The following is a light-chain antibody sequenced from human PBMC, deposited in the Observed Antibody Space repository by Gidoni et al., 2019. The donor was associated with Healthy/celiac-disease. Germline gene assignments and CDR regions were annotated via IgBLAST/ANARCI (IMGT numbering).Light chain of an antibody. CDR1: QSISSY. J-gene: IGKJ4*01. CDR2: AAS. Sequence: DIRMTQSPSSLSASVGDRVTITCRASQSISSYLNWYQQKPGKAPKLLIYAASSLQRGVPSRFSGSGSGTDFTLTISSLHPEDFAPYYCQQSYSTPLTFGGGTPVEL. CDR3: QQSYSTPLT. V-gene: IGKV1-39*01.